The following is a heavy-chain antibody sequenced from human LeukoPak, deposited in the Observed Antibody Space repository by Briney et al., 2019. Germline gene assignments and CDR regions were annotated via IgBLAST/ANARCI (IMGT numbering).Heavy chain of an antibody. V-gene: IGHV4-59*01. D-gene: IGHD6-19*01. J-gene: IGHJ4*02. CDR2: IYYSGST. CDR3: ARSDTKYSRGWLYFDY. CDR1: GGSISSYY. Sequence: SETLSLTCTVSGGSISSYYWSWIRQPPGKGLEWIGYIYYSGSTNYNPSLKSRVTISVDTSKNQFSLKLSSVTAADTAVYYCARSDTKYSRGWLYFDYWGQGTLVTVSS.